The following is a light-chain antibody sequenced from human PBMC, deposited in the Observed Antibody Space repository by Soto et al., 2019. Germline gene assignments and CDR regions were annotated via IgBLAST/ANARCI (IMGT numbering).Light chain of an antibody. Sequence: DIQLTQSPSFLSASIGDRVTITCRASQGISSHLAWYQQKPGKAPKLLIYAASTLQSGVPSRFSGSGSGTEFTLTISSRQPEDFATYCCQQLNSYPLTFGGGTKVAIK. J-gene: IGKJ4*01. V-gene: IGKV1-9*01. CDR1: QGISSH. CDR3: QQLNSYPLT. CDR2: AAS.